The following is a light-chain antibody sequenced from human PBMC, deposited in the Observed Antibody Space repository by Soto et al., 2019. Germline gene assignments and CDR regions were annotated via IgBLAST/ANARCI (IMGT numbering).Light chain of an antibody. CDR1: QSVSSY. J-gene: IGKJ5*01. CDR3: QQYRSLIT. CDR2: DAS. Sequence: EIVLTQSPATLSLSPLEIATLSFRASQSVSSYLAWYQQKPGQAPRLLIYDASNRATGIPARFSGSGSGTDFTLTINRLETEDSAVYYCQQYRSLITFGQGTRLEIK. V-gene: IGKV3-11*01.